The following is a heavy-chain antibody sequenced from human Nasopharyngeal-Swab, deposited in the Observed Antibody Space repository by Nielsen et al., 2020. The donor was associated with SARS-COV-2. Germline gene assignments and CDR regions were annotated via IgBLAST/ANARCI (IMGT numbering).Heavy chain of an antibody. CDR1: GYTFTVSY. Sequence: ASVKDSCKASGYTFTVSYMHWVRQAPRQGLEWMGWNNPNSGGTNYAQKIQCRVTMTRDTSISTAYMELSRLRTDDTAVYYCARGIADFDYWGQGTLVTVSS. D-gene: IGHD6-13*01. V-gene: IGHV1-2*02. J-gene: IGHJ4*02. CDR3: ARGIADFDY. CDR2: NNPNSGGT.